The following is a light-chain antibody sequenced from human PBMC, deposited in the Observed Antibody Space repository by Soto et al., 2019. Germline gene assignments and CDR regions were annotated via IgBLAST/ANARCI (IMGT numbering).Light chain of an antibody. Sequence: EIVLTQSPATLSLSPGERATLSCRASQSVSSYLAWYQQKPGQAPRVLIYGTSTRATGVPARFSGTGSGTEFTLTISGLQPDDFAVYYCHQYHNWPSWTFGQGTKVDIK. V-gene: IGKV3-15*01. J-gene: IGKJ1*01. CDR2: GTS. CDR3: HQYHNWPSWT. CDR1: QSVSSY.